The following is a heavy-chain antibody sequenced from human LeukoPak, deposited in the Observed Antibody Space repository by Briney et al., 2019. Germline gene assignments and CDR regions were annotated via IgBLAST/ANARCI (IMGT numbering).Heavy chain of an antibody. CDR2: ISVSCGGT. CDR1: GITLRNYG. D-gene: IGHD3-22*01. CDR3: AKRGVVIRVILVGFHKEAYYFDS. V-gene: IGHV3-23*01. J-gene: IGHJ4*02. Sequence: GGSVRLSCAVSGITLRNYGMSGVGQAPGREVEWVAGISVSCGGTTSAASVKGRFHISRDNPKHTLYLQMNSMRAEDTAVYFCAKRGVVIRVILVGFHKEAYYFDSWGQGALVTVSS.